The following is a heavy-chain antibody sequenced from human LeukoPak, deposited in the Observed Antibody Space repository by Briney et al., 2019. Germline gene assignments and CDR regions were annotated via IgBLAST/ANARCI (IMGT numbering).Heavy chain of an antibody. CDR2: IYHSGST. D-gene: IGHD3-22*01. CDR1: GYSISSGYY. CDR3: ARDTHYDSSGYYHVEYFQH. J-gene: IGHJ1*01. Sequence: SETLSLTCAVSGYSISSGYYWGWIRQPPGKGLEWIGSIYHSGSTYYNPSLRGRDTISVDTSKNQFSLKLSSVTAADTAVYYCARDTHYDSSGYYHVEYFQHWGQGTLVTVSS. V-gene: IGHV4-38-2*02.